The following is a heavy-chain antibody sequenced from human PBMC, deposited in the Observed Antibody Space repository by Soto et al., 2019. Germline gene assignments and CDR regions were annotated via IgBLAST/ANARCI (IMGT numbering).Heavy chain of an antibody. J-gene: IGHJ5*02. V-gene: IGHV4-39*01. D-gene: IGHD1-7*01. Sequence: SETLSLTCTVPGGSISSRSDFWGWIRQPPGEGLEWIGTIYYDGSTYYNSSLKSRVTISVDTSKNQFSLKLSSVTAADTAVYYCARQPTGTTFHALPSWGQGTLVTVSS. CDR2: IYYDGST. CDR1: GGSISSRSDF. CDR3: ARQPTGTTFHALPS.